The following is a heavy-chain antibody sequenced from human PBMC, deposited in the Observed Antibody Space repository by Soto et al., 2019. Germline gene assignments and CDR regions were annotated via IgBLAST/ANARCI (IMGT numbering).Heavy chain of an antibody. J-gene: IGHJ5*02. Sequence: SGTLSLTCTVSGGSVSSGTYYWGWIRQPPGKGLEWIGTIYYRGITYYNPSLQSRVTISVDTSKNQFSLRLSFVTAADAALYFCARQDVRAWGRFDPWGQGTLVTVSS. CDR1: GGSVSSGTYY. CDR2: IYYRGIT. V-gene: IGHV4-39*01. CDR3: ARQDVRAWGRFDP. D-gene: IGHD7-27*01.